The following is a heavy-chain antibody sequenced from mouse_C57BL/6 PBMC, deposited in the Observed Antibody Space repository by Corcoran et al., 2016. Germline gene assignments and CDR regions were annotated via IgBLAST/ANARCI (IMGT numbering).Heavy chain of an antibody. J-gene: IGHJ1*03. V-gene: IGHV9-3*01. CDR2: INTYSGVP. D-gene: IGHD2-5*01. CDR1: GYTFTTYG. CDR3: ARDSNWYFDV. Sequence: QFQLVQSGPELKKPGETVKISCKASGYTFTTYGMSWVKQAPGKGLKWMGWINTYSGVPTYADDFKGRFAFSLETSASTAYLQINNLKNEDTATYFCARDSNWYFDVWGTGTTVTVSS.